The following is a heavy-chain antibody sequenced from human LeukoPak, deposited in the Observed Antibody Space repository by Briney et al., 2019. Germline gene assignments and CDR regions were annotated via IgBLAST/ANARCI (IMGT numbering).Heavy chain of an antibody. Sequence: GGSLRLSCAASGFTFSSYAMTWVRQAPGKGLEWVSVISDDGGSTYYADSVKGRFTISRDNAKNSLYLQMNSLRAEDTAVYYCARVPMVGATRGAFDIWGQGTMVTVSS. CDR2: ISDDGGST. V-gene: IGHV3-23*01. CDR1: GFTFSSYA. J-gene: IGHJ3*02. D-gene: IGHD1-26*01. CDR3: ARVPMVGATRGAFDI.